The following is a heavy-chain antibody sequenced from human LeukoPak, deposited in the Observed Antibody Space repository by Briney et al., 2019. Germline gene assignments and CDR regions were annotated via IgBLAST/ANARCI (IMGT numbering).Heavy chain of an antibody. V-gene: IGHV4-30-4*07. Sequence: SETLSLTCAVSGGSISSGGYSWSWIRQPPGKGLEWIGYIYYSGSTYYNPSLKSRVTISVDTSKNQFSLKLSSVTAADTAVYYCARGAIQLWPRGVGWFDPWGQGTLVTVSS. D-gene: IGHD5-18*01. CDR1: GGSISSGGYS. J-gene: IGHJ5*02. CDR3: ARGAIQLWPRGVGWFDP. CDR2: IYYSGST.